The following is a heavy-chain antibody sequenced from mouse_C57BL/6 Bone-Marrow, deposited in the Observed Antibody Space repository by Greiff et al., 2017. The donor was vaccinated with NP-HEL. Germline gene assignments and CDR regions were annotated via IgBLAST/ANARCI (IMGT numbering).Heavy chain of an antibody. V-gene: IGHV1-64*01. CDR2: IHPNSGST. D-gene: IGHD4-1*01. CDR3: ARWGTGTGCFDV. J-gene: IGHJ1*03. CDR1: GYTFTSYW. Sequence: QVQLQQPGAELVKPGASVKLSCKASGYTFTSYWMHWVKQRPGQGLEWIGMIHPNSGSTNYNEKFKGTATLTVDKSSSTAYMQPSSLTSEDSAVYDCARWGTGTGCFDVGGRGTTVTVTA.